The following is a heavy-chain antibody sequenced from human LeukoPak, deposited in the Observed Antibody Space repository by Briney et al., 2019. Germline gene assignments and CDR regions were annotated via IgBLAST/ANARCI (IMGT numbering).Heavy chain of an antibody. J-gene: IGHJ4*02. D-gene: IGHD3-10*01. CDR3: ARQGYGSGSPVSGYFDY. CDR2: IYSGGST. V-gene: IGHV3-66*04. CDR1: GFTVSSNY. Sequence: GGSLRLSCAASGFTVSSNYMSWVRQAPGKGLEWVSVIYSGGSTYYADSVKGRFTISRDNSKNTLYLQMNSLRAEDTAVYYCARQGYGSGSPVSGYFDYWGQGTLVTVSS.